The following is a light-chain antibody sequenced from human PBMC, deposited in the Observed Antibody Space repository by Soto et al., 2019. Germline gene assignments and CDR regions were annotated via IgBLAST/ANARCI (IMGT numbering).Light chain of an antibody. CDR3: QQTSSFPRS. CDR2: IAS. Sequence: IQMSQSPSSLSASVGDRVSITCRASQTVNNNYVNWYQQKPGEAPKLLIYIASGLQSGVPSRFNGSGSGTDFTLHINSLQPDDVASYFCQQTSSFPRSFGGGTKVEIK. J-gene: IGKJ4*01. V-gene: IGKV1-39*01. CDR1: QTVNNNY.